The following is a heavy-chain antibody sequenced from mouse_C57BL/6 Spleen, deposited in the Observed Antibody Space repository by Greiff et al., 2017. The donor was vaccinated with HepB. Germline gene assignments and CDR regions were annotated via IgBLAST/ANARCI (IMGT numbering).Heavy chain of an antibody. V-gene: IGHV3-6*01. Sequence: VQLQQSGPGLVKPSQSLSLTCSVTGYSITSGYYWNWIRQFPGNKLEGMGYISYDRRINYNPSLKNRISITRDTYKNQFFLKLNSVTTEDTATYYCARFGYAMDYWGQGTSVTVSS. CDR3: ARFGYAMDY. CDR2: ISYDRRI. CDR1: GYSITSGYY. J-gene: IGHJ4*01.